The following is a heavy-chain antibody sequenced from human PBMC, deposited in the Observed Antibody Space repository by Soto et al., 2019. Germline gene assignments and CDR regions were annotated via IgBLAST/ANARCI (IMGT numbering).Heavy chain of an antibody. J-gene: IGHJ4*02. Sequence: PSETLSFTFIASVGSISSSPWNLIWQPPGKGLEWIGYIYYSGSTNYNPSLKSRVTISVDTSKNQFSLKLSSVTAADTAVSYCARASGSYYQFDYWGQGTLVTVSS. V-gene: IGHV4-59*01. CDR3: ARASGSYYQFDY. D-gene: IGHD1-26*01. CDR2: IYYSGST. CDR1: VGSISSSP.